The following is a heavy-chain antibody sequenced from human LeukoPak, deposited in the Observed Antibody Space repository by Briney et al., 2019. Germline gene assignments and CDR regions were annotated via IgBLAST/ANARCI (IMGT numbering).Heavy chain of an antibody. J-gene: IGHJ4*02. D-gene: IGHD2-2*01. CDR2: IYYSGST. Sequence: PSETLSLTCTVSGGPISSGGYYWSWIRQHPGKGLEWIGYIYYSGSTYYNPSLKSRVTISVDTSKNQFSLKLSSVTAADTAVYYCASIPGEGTAAATGYWGQGTLVTVSS. CDR1: GGPISSGGYY. CDR3: ASIPGEGTAAATGY. V-gene: IGHV4-31*03.